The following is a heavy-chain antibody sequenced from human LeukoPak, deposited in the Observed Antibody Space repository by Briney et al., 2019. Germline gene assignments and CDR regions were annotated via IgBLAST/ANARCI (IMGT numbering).Heavy chain of an antibody. J-gene: IGHJ4*02. D-gene: IGHD2/OR15-2a*01. CDR3: ARGNIVFDY. CDR2: IYYSGST. Sequence: SETLSLTCTVSGGSISNYYLSWIRQPPGKGLEWIGYIYYSGSTNDNPSLKSLVTISVDTSKNQFSLKLSSVTAADTAVYYCARGNIVFDYWGQGTLVTVSS. V-gene: IGHV4-59*08. CDR1: GGSISNYY.